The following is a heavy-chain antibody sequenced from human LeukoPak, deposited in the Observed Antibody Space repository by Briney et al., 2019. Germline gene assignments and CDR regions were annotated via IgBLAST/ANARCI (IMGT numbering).Heavy chain of an antibody. CDR2: ISGSGGST. J-gene: IGHJ6*02. CDR1: GFTFSSYA. V-gene: IGHV3-23*01. CDR3: AKSSRRGYSSGWYYYGMDV. Sequence: GGSLRLSCAASGFTFSSYAMGWVRQAPGKGLEWVSAISGSGGSTYYADSVKGRFTISRDNSKNTLYLQMNSLRAEDTAVYYCAKSSRRGYSSGWYYYGMDVWGQGTTVTVSS. D-gene: IGHD6-19*01.